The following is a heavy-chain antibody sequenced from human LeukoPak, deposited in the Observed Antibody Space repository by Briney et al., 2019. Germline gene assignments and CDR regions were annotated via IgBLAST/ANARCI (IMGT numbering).Heavy chain of an antibody. CDR3: ARATGWSTVPTYDAFDV. CDR2: INPNSGGT. Sequence: GSVKVSCKASGYTFTASYMHWVRQAPGQGPEWMGWINPNSGGTRSAQKFQGRVTMTRDTSITTAYMELSRLTSDDTAVYYCARATGWSTVPTYDAFDVWGQGTMVTVSS. J-gene: IGHJ3*01. V-gene: IGHV1-2*02. CDR1: GYTFTASY. D-gene: IGHD4-17*01.